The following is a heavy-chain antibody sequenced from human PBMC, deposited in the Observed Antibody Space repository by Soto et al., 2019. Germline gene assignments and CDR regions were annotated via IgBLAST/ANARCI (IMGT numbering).Heavy chain of an antibody. V-gene: IGHV3-23*01. CDR1: GFTISAYG. Sequence: GGSLRLSCTASGFTISAYGMSWVSQATGKGLQWVSTISDPGDSTHYADSVKGRFTISRDNSKNTQYLQMSSLRADDTAVYYCVKGEYYYDSSGYYPFDYWGQGTLVTVSS. CDR3: VKGEYYYDSSGYYPFDY. J-gene: IGHJ4*02. CDR2: ISDPGDST. D-gene: IGHD3-22*01.